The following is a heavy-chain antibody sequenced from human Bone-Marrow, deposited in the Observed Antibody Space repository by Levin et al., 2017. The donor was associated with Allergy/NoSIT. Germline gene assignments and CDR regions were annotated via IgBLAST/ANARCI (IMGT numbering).Heavy chain of an antibody. J-gene: IGHJ6*02. CDR1: GFTFSSYS. Sequence: SCAASGFTFSSYSMNWVRQAPGKGLEWVSYISSSSSTIYYADSVKGRFTISRDNAKNSLYLQMNSLRAEDTAVYYCAREFDYGGNHYYYYGMDVWGQGTTVTVSS. V-gene: IGHV3-48*01. CDR2: ISSSSSTI. CDR3: AREFDYGGNHYYYYGMDV. D-gene: IGHD4-23*01.